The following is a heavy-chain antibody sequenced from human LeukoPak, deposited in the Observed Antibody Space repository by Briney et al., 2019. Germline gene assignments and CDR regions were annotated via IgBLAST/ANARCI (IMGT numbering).Heavy chain of an antibody. CDR3: ASDSSGYRNWFDP. Sequence: PSGTLYLTCAVSGGSISSSNWWSWVRQPPGKGLEWIEEIYHSGSTNYNPSLKSRVTISVDKSKNQFSLKLSSVTAADTAVYYCASDSSGYRNWFDPWGQGTLVTVSS. J-gene: IGHJ5*02. CDR2: IYHSGST. V-gene: IGHV4-4*02. CDR1: GGSISSSNW. D-gene: IGHD3-22*01.